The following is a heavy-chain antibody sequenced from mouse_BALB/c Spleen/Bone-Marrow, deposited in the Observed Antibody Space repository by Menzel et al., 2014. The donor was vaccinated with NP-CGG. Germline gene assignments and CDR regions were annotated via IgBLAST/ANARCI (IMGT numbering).Heavy chain of an antibody. Sequence: EVKLVESGGGLVKPGGSLKLSCAASGFTFSDYYMHWVRQTPEKRLEWVATISDGGSYTYYPDCVKGRFTISRDNAKNNLYLQMSSLKSEDTAMYYCARVLRPHYYAMDYWGQGTSVTVSS. CDR3: ARVLRPHYYAMDY. CDR2: ISDGGSYT. CDR1: GFTFSDYY. D-gene: IGHD1-2*01. V-gene: IGHV5-4*02. J-gene: IGHJ4*01.